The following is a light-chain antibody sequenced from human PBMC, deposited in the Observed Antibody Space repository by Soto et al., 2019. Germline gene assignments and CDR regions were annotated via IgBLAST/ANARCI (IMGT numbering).Light chain of an antibody. J-gene: IGKJ2*01. V-gene: IGKV1-9*01. CDR1: QGISTS. CDR3: QELNSDWYA. CDR2: RSS. Sequence: DIQLTQSPSFLSASVGDRVTITCRASQGISTSLAWYLQRPGKAPKLLIYRSSTLQSGVPSRFSGSGSGTEFTLTISSLQPEDFETYYCQELNSDWYAFGQGTKLETK.